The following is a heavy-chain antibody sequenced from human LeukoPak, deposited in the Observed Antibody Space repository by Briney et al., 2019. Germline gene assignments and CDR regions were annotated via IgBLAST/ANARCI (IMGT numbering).Heavy chain of an antibody. CDR3: AKITSSVLSSSWYGDAFDI. J-gene: IGHJ3*02. D-gene: IGHD6-13*01. V-gene: IGHV3-23*01. CDR2: ISGSGGST. CDR1: GFTFSSYS. Sequence: GGSLRLSCAASGFTFSSYSMSWVRQAPGKGLEWVSAISGSGGSTYCADSVKGRFTISRDSSKNTLYLQMNSLRAEDTAVYFCAKITSSVLSSSWYGDAFDIWGQGTMVTVSS.